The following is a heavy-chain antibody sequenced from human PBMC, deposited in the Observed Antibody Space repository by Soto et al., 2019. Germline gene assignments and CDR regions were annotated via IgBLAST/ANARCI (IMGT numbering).Heavy chain of an antibody. V-gene: IGHV1-69*06. CDR1: GGTFSSYA. D-gene: IGHD1-26*01. CDR3: ARRGSYFGYFDY. J-gene: IGHJ4*02. CDR2: IIPIFGTA. Sequence: QVQRVQSGAEVKKPGSSVKVSCKASGGTFSSYAISCVRQAPGQGLEWMGGIIPIFGTANYAQKFQGRVTITADKSTSTAYMELSSLRSEDTAVYYCARRGSYFGYFDYCGQGTLVTVSS.